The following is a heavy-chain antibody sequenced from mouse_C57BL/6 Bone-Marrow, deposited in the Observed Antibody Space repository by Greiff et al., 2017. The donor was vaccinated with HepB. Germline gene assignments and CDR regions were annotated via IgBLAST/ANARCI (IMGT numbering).Heavy chain of an antibody. CDR2: FHPYNDDT. Sequence: QVQLQQSGAELVKPGASVKMSCKASGYTFTTYPIEWMKQNHGKSLEWIGNFHPYNDDTKYNEKFKGKATLTVEKSSSTVYLELSRLTSVDSAVYYCARALYYYGSSPWFAYWGQGTLVTVSA. V-gene: IGHV1-47*01. D-gene: IGHD1-1*01. J-gene: IGHJ3*01. CDR1: GYTFTTYP. CDR3: ARALYYYGSSPWFAY.